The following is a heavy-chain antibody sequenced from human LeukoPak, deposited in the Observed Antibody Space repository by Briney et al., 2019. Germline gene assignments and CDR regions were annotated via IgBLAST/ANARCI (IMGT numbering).Heavy chain of an antibody. CDR1: GYTFTGYY. V-gene: IGHV1-2*04. J-gene: IGHJ5*02. CDR2: INPNSGGT. D-gene: IGHD6-13*01. Sequence: SVKVSCKASGYTFTGYYMHWVRQAPGQGLEWTGSINPNSGGTNYAQKFQGWVTMTRDTSISTAYMELSRLRSDDTAVYYCARGGSTYPTNWFDPWGQGTLVTVSS. CDR3: ARGGSTYPTNWFDP.